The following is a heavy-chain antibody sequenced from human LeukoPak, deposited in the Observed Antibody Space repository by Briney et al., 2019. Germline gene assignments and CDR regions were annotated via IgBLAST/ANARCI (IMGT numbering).Heavy chain of an antibody. D-gene: IGHD6-19*01. V-gene: IGHV3-30*03. Sequence: TGRSLRLSCAASGFTFTSYGMHWVRQAPGKGLEWVAVISYDGGNKYYADSVKGRFTISGDNSKNTLYLQMNSLRAEDTAVFYCATTEQWLVQGGFDYWGQGTLVTVSS. J-gene: IGHJ4*02. CDR2: ISYDGGNK. CDR1: GFTFTSYG. CDR3: ATTEQWLVQGGFDY.